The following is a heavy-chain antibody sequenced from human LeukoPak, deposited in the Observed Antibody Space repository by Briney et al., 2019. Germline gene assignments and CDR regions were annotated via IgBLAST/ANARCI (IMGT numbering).Heavy chain of an antibody. V-gene: IGHV3-48*03. J-gene: IGHJ4*02. CDR2: ISSSGTTI. Sequence: GGSLRLSCAASGFSFSIYEMNWVRQAPGKGLEWISYISSSGTTIYYADSGKGRFTISRDNAKNSLYLQMNSLRAEDTAVYYCARDNGGYPYYFDYWGQGTLVTVSS. D-gene: IGHD1-26*01. CDR1: GFSFSIYE. CDR3: ARDNGGYPYYFDY.